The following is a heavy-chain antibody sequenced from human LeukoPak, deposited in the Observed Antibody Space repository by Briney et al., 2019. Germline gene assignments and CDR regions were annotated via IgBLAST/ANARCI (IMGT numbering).Heavy chain of an antibody. CDR2: INHSGST. D-gene: IGHD3-16*01. V-gene: IGHV4-34*01. CDR3: ARGVLLGGYSVQQLVWGSYYYMDV. J-gene: IGHJ6*03. CDR1: GGSFSDYY. Sequence: PSETLSLTCAVYGGSFSDYYWTWIRQPPGKGLEWIGEINHSGSTNYNPSLKSRVTISVDTSKNQFSLKLSSVTAVDTAVYYCARGVLLGGYSVQQLVWGSYYYMDVWGNGTTVTVSS.